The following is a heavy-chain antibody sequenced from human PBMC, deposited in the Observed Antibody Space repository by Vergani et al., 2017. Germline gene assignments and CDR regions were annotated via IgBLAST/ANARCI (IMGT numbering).Heavy chain of an antibody. Sequence: EVQLVQSGAEVKKPGESLKISCKGSGYSFTSYWIGWLRQTPGKGLEWMGIIYPGDSDTRDSPSFQGQVTISAAKSVSTAYLQWSSLKASDTAMYYCAGHTGTVYSSGGYPFNYWGQGTLVTVSS. J-gene: IGHJ4*02. CDR2: IYPGDSDT. CDR1: GYSFTSYW. CDR3: AGHTGTVYSSGGYPFNY. V-gene: IGHV5-51*01. D-gene: IGHD6-19*01.